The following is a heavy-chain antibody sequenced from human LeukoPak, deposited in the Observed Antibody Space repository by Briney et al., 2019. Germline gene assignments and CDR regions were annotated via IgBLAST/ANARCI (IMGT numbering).Heavy chain of an antibody. CDR3: ARDFIAVAGPHYYYYMDV. Sequence: SETLSLTCAVYGGSFSGYYWSWIRQPPGKGLEWIGEINHSGSANYNPSLKSRVTISVDTSKNQFSLKLSSVTAADTAVYYCARDFIAVAGPHYYYYMDVWGKGTTVTISS. V-gene: IGHV4-34*01. CDR2: INHSGSA. D-gene: IGHD6-19*01. CDR1: GGSFSGYY. J-gene: IGHJ6*03.